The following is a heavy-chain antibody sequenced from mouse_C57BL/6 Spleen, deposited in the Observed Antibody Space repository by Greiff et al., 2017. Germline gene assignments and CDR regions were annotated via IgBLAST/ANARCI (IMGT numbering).Heavy chain of an antibody. CDR2: IDPSDSYT. D-gene: IGHD1-1*01. CDR1: GYTFTSYW. V-gene: IGHV1-50*01. CDR3: ARGITTVVATDY. Sequence: QVQLQQPGAELVKPGASVKLSCKASGYTFTSYWMPWVKQRPGQGLEWIGEIDPSDSYTNYNQKFKGKATLTVDTASSTAYMQLSSLTSEDSAVYYCARGITTVVATDYWGQGATLTVSS. J-gene: IGHJ2*01.